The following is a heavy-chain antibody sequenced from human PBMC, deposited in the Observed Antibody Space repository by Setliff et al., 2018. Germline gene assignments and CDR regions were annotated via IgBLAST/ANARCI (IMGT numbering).Heavy chain of an antibody. CDR1: GASISSGHY. CDR3: ASQRLARYFDN. CDR2: MYYSGST. D-gene: IGHD2-21*01. Sequence: SETLSLTCDVSGASISSGHYWGWIRQSPGKGLEWIGSMYYSGSTYYNPSLKSRVTMSVDTSKGELSLKLTFVTAADTAVYYCASQRLARYFDNWGQGTLVTVSS. J-gene: IGHJ4*02. V-gene: IGHV4-38-2*01.